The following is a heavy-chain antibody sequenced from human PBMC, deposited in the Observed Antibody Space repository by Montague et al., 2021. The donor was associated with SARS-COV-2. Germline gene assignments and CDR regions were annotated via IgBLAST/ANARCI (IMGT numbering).Heavy chain of an antibody. CDR1: GGSISSVGYY. D-gene: IGHD2-8*01. V-gene: IGHV4-31*03. CDR2: IYYSGST. CDR3: ARGEVVMVYVYGMDV. Sequence: TLSLTCTVSGGSISSVGYYWSWIRQHPGKRLEWIGYIYYSGSTNYNPSLKSRLTISVDTSKNHFSLKLSSVTAADTAVYYCARGEVVMVYVYGMDVWGQGTTVTVSS. J-gene: IGHJ6*02.